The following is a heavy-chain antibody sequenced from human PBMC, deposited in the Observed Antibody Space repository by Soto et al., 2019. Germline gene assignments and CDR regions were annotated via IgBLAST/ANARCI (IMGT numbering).Heavy chain of an antibody. CDR1: GYTFTSYA. D-gene: IGHD2-2*01. V-gene: IGHV1-3*01. CDR2: INAGNGNT. J-gene: IGHJ6*03. Sequence: ASVKVSCKASGYTFTSYAMHWVRQAPGQRLEWMGWINAGNGNTKYSQKFQGRVTITRDTSTSTAYMELSSLRSEDTAVYYCARGPWQYYYYYYYMDVWGKGTTVTVSS. CDR3: ARGPWQYYYYYYYMDV.